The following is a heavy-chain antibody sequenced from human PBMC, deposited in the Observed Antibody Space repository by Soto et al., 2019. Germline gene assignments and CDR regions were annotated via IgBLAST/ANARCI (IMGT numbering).Heavy chain of an antibody. Sequence: ASLKVDCKIAGYTLTELSMHCVRHAPGKGPEWMGGFDPEDGETIYAQKFQGRVTMTEDTSTDTAYMELSSLRSEDTAVYYCATGHTAMVYWGQGTLVTVSS. CDR1: GYTLTELS. CDR2: FDPEDGET. D-gene: IGHD5-18*01. CDR3: ATGHTAMVY. J-gene: IGHJ4*02. V-gene: IGHV1-24*01.